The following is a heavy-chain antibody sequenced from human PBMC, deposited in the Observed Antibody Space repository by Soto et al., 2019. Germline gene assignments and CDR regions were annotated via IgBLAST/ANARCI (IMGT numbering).Heavy chain of an antibody. CDR3: ARDTGDGTFDF. D-gene: IGHD7-27*01. V-gene: IGHV1-3*01. CDR1: GYTFSSYA. J-gene: IGHJ4*02. CDR2: INAGYGNT. Sequence: ASVKVSCKASGYTFSSYAMHWVRQAPGQRLEWMGWINAGYGNTKSSQKFQDRVTISRDTSASTAYIELTSLRSEDTAVYYCARDTGDGTFDFWGQGTLVTVSS.